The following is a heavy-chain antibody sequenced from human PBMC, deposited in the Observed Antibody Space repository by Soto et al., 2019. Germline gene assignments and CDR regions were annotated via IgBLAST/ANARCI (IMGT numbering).Heavy chain of an antibody. CDR3: ARDSRYYDFWSGYFGGSYGMDV. Sequence: SETLSLTCTVSGGSISSYYWSWIRQPPGKGLEWIGYIYYSGSTNYNPSLKSRVTISVDTSKNQFSLKLSSVTAADTAVYYCARDSRYYDFWSGYFGGSYGMDVWGQGTTVTVSS. V-gene: IGHV4-59*01. D-gene: IGHD3-3*01. CDR2: IYYSGST. CDR1: GGSISSYY. J-gene: IGHJ6*02.